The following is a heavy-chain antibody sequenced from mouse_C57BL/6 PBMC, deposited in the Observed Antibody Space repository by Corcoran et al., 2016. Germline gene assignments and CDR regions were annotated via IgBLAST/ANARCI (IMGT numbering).Heavy chain of an antibody. CDR1: GYTFTDYY. CDR3: ARATTVVAPGFAY. V-gene: IGHV1-76*01. D-gene: IGHD1-1*01. J-gene: IGHJ3*01. Sequence: QVQLKQSGAELVRPGASVKLSCKASGYTFTDYYINWVKQRPGQGLEWIARIYPGSGNTYYNEKFKGKATLTAEKSSSTAYMQLSSLTSEDSAVYFCARATTVVAPGFAYWGQGTLVTVSA. CDR2: IYPGSGNT.